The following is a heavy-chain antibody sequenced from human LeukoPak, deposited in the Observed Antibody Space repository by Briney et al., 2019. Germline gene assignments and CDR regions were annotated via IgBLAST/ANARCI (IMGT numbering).Heavy chain of an antibody. D-gene: IGHD2-2*01. V-gene: IGHV3-7*01. CDR1: GFTFSSNW. J-gene: IGHJ3*01. Sequence: GGSLRLSCVASGFTFSSNWMNWVRQVPGKGLEWVGNINQDRSVKHSVDSVKGRFTISRDNAKNLMYLQMNSLRVDDTAVYYCARDWSSTGGFDFWGQGTTVTVSS. CDR3: ARDWSSTGGFDF. CDR2: INQDRSVK.